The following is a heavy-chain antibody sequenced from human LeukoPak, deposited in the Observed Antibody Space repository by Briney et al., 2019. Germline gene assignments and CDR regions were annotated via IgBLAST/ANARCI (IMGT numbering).Heavy chain of an antibody. Sequence: ASVKVSCKASGYTLTGHSVHWVRQAPGQGLEYMGWMNPRTGRAIYAQKFQGRVTMTRDTSSFTAYMVLKTLRSDDTAIYCCAVCGRSSVLGAHDAFDIWGQGTLVPVSS. CDR1: GYTLTGHS. CDR2: MNPRTGRA. V-gene: IGHV1-2*02. D-gene: IGHD1-26*01. J-gene: IGHJ3*02. CDR3: AVCGRSSVLGAHDAFDI.